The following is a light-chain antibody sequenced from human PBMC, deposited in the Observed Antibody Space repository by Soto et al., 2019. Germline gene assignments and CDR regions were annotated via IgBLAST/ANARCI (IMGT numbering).Light chain of an antibody. CDR3: QQLSDYPLT. CDR1: QDISSY. V-gene: IGKV1-9*01. Sequence: DIQLTQSPSFLSASVGDRVTITCRASQDISSYLAWYQQKPGKAPKVLIYGASTLQSGVPSRFSGSASGTEFTLTISSLQPEDCATYYCQQLSDYPLTFGGGTKVEI. CDR2: GAS. J-gene: IGKJ4*01.